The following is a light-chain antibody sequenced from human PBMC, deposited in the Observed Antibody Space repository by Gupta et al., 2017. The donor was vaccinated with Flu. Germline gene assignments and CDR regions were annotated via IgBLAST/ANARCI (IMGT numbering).Light chain of an antibody. V-gene: IGKV3-20*01. CDR3: LQDCNSPAN. CDR2: AAS. Sequence: EIVLTLSPVTLSLSPGERATLSCRASQSVRSNYLAWYQQKPGQAPRLFIYAASSRASGIPDRFNGSGSGTDFTLDISRLEPEDFAVYYCLQDCNSPANFGQGTKVEIK. CDR1: QSVRSNY. J-gene: IGKJ2*01.